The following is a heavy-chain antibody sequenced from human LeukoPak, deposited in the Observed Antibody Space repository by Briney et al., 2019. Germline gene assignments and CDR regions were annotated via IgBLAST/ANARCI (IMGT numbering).Heavy chain of an antibody. CDR3: ARQGRGYGGNSDY. Sequence: PSETLSLTCTVSGGSISSYCWTWIRQPPGKGLEWIGYIYYSGSTNYNPSLKSRVTISVDTSKNQFSLKLSSVTAADTAVYYCARQGRGYGGNSDYWGQGTLVTVSS. CDR2: IYYSGST. D-gene: IGHD4-23*01. J-gene: IGHJ4*02. V-gene: IGHV4-59*08. CDR1: GGSISSYC.